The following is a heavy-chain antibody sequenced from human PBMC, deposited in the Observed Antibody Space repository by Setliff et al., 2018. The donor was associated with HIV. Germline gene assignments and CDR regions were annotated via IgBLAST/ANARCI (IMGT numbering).Heavy chain of an antibody. CDR2: ISPYNGDT. D-gene: IGHD2-21*01. V-gene: IGHV1-18*01. CDR1: GYTFTDYG. CDR3: VRDLLGGYNVVRYFDY. Sequence: GASVKVSCKASGYTFTDYGISWVRQAPGLGFEWMGWISPYNGDTKYAQNLQGRVTMTTDTSTSTAYMDLRSLRSDDTAVYYCVRDLLGGYNVVRYFDYWGQGTLVTVSS. J-gene: IGHJ4*02.